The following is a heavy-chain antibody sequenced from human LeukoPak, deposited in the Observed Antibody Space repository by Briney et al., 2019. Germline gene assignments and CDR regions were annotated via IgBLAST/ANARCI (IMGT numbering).Heavy chain of an antibody. CDR2: IIPILGIA. Sequence: GASVKVSCKASGGTFSSYAISWVRQAPGQGLEWMGRIIPILGIANYAQKFQGRVTITADKSTSTAYMELSSLRSEDTAVYYCARDRAVLAYAFDIWGQGTMVTVSS. CDR1: GGTFSSYA. D-gene: IGHD3-3*02. V-gene: IGHV1-69*04. CDR3: ARDRAVLAYAFDI. J-gene: IGHJ3*02.